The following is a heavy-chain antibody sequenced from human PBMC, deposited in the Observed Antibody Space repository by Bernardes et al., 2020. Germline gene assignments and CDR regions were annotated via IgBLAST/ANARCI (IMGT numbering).Heavy chain of an antibody. CDR1: WFPFFRSS. V-gene: IGHV3-23*01. Sequence: GGFPRPPPSSSWFPFFRSSLSLVLPAPGEGLEWVSAISGSGGSTYYADSVKGRFTISRDNSKNTLYLQMNSLRAEDTAVYYCATGSGSLDYWGQGTLVTVSS. CDR3: ATGSGSLDY. CDR2: ISGSGGST. D-gene: IGHD1-26*01. J-gene: IGHJ4*02.